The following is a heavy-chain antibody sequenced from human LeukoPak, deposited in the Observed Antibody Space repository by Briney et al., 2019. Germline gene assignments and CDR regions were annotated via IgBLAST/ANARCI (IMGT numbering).Heavy chain of an antibody. V-gene: IGHV4-59*13. CDR2: ISYSGNP. D-gene: IGHD3-3*01. Sequence: DTLALPCTVCGGSLSHCYGSGPRLSTQEGLEWIGYISYSGNPDYSPSLKGPVTISSDTSKNQFFLIMRSVTAADTAVYYCARGAGSGVARGVYYFDYWGQGTLVTVSS. CDR1: GGSLSHCY. J-gene: IGHJ4*02. CDR3: ARGAGSGVARGVYYFDY.